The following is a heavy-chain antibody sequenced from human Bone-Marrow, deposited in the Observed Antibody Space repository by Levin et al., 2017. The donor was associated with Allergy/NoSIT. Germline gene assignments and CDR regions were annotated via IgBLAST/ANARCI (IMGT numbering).Heavy chain of an antibody. CDR3: ASSRGDYGDRAWEY. Sequence: GGSLRLSCAASGFTFSSYWMSWVRQAPGKGLEWVANIKQDGSEKYYVDSVKGRFTISRDNAKNSLYLQMNSLRAEDTAVYYCASSRGDYGDRAWEYWGQGTLVTVSS. CDR2: IKQDGSEK. D-gene: IGHD4-17*01. J-gene: IGHJ4*02. V-gene: IGHV3-7*03. CDR1: GFTFSSYW.